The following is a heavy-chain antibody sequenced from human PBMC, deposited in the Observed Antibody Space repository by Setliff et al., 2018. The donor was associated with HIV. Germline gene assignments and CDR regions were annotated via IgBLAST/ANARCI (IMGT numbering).Heavy chain of an antibody. CDR2: IIPIFGTA. CDR1: GGTFSSYA. V-gene: IGHV1-69*05. D-gene: IGHD3-22*01. J-gene: IGHJ3*02. Sequence: SVKVSCKASGGTFSSYAISWVRQAPGQGLEWMGGIIPIFGTANYAQKFQGRVTITTDESTSTAYMELSSLRSEDTAVYYCARDRAHYYDSSGQMPFDIWGQGTLVTVSS. CDR3: ARDRAHYYDSSGQMPFDI.